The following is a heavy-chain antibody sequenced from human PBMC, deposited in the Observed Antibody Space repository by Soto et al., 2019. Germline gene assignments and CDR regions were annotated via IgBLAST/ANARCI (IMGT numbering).Heavy chain of an antibody. CDR2: IYYSGST. CDR3: ARAGLVGGSYNWFDP. Sequence: QVQLQESGPGLVKPSQTLSLTCTVSGGSISSGDYYWSWIRQPPGKGLEWIGYIYYSGSTYYNPSLKSRATISVDTSKNQFSLKLSSVTAADTAVYFCARAGLVGGSYNWFDPWGQGTLVTVSS. J-gene: IGHJ5*02. CDR1: GGSISSGDYY. V-gene: IGHV4-30-4*01. D-gene: IGHD3-16*01.